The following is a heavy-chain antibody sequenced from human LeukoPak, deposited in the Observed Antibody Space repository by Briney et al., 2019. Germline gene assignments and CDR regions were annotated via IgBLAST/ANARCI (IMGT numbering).Heavy chain of an antibody. Sequence: PSETLSLTCTVSGGSISSYYWSWIRQPPGKGLEWIGYICTSGSTNYNPSLKSRVTISVDTSKNQFSLKLSSVTAADTAVYYCARRVGATNLYYFDYWGQGTLVTVSS. V-gene: IGHV4-4*09. CDR2: ICTSGST. J-gene: IGHJ4*02. CDR3: ARRVGATNLYYFDY. CDR1: GGSISSYY. D-gene: IGHD1-26*01.